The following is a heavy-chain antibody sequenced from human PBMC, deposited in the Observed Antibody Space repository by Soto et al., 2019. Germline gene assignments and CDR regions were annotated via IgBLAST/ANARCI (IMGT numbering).Heavy chain of an antibody. CDR2: IPYDGSNK. V-gene: IGHV3-30-3*01. CDR3: AREKYSSSSITLDY. CDR1: GSTFSSYA. D-gene: IGHD6-6*01. J-gene: IGHJ4*02. Sequence: PGGSLRLSCAASGSTFSSYAMHWVRQAPGKGLEWVAVIPYDGSNKYYADSVKGRFTISRDNSKNTLYLQMNSLRAEDTAVYYCAREKYSSSSITLDYWGQGTLVTVSS.